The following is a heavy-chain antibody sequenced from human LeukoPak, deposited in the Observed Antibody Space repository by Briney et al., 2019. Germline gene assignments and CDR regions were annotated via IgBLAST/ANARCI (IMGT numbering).Heavy chain of an antibody. D-gene: IGHD1-26*01. V-gene: IGHV3-23*01. J-gene: IGHJ4*02. CDR1: GFTFSSYA. Sequence: HAGGSLRLSCAASGFTFSSYAMSWVRQAPGKGLEWVSVISGSGGSTYYADSVKGRFTISRDNSKNTLYLQMNSLRAEDTAVYYCAKRSAGTLRFDYWGQGTLVTVSS. CDR3: AKRSAGTLRFDY. CDR2: ISGSGGST.